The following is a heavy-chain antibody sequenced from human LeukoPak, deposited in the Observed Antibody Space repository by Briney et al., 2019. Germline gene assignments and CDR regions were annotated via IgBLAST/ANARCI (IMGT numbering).Heavy chain of an antibody. V-gene: IGHV4-4*07. D-gene: IGHD3-22*01. CDR1: GYSISTGCY. J-gene: IGHJ4*02. Sequence: SETLSLTCTVSGYSISTGCYWSWIRQPAGKGLEWIGRIYTSGSTNYNPSLKSRVTMSVDTSKNQFSLKLRSVTAADTAVYYCGRDRRATYYYDSSGYYSDFWGQGTLVTVSS. CDR2: IYTSGST. CDR3: GRDRRATYYYDSSGYYSDF.